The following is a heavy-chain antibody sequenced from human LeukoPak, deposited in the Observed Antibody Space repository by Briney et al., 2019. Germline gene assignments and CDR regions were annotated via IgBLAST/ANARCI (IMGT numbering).Heavy chain of an antibody. V-gene: IGHV3-48*01. CDR2: VSTSSRTI. CDR1: GFTFSTYS. D-gene: IGHD1-26*01. Sequence: PGGSLRLSCAGSGFTFSTYSMSWLRQAPGKGPEWIAYVSTSSRTIYYADSVKGRFTISRDDATNSLYLQMNSLRSEDTAVYYCAAIDLITAAWGDHWGQGTLVTVSS. J-gene: IGHJ4*02. CDR3: AAIDLITAAWGDH.